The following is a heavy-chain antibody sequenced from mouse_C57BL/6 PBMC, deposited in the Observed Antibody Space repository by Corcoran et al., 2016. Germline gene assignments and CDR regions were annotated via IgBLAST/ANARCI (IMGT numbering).Heavy chain of an antibody. CDR1: GYTFTSYG. V-gene: IGHV1-81*01. J-gene: IGHJ4*01. Sequence: QVQLQQSGVELARPGVSVKLSCKASGYTFTSYGVSWVKQRTGQGLEWIGEIYLTSGNTYYNENFKGKATLTADKSSSTAYMELRSLTSEDSAVYFCTRRLPQTGDYWGQGTSVTVSS. CDR3: TRRLPQTGDY. CDR2: IYLTSGNT. D-gene: IGHD4-1*01.